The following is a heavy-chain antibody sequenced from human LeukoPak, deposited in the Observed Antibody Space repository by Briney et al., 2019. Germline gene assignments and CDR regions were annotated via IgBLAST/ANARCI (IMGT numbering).Heavy chain of an antibody. J-gene: IGHJ4*02. Sequence: ASVTVSCKDSGYTFTGYYMHWVRQAPGQGLEWMGWINPNSGGTNHAQKFQGRVTMTRDTSISTAYMELSRLTSDDTAVYYCARARANTERDFEYWGQGALVTVSS. CDR3: ARARANTERDFEY. CDR2: INPNSGGT. CDR1: GYTFTGYY. V-gene: IGHV1-2*02. D-gene: IGHD6-25*01.